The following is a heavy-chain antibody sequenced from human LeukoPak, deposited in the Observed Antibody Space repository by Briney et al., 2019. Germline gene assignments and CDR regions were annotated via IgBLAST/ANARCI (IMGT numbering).Heavy chain of an antibody. V-gene: IGHV3-74*01. CDR3: VRDAPGNTALDY. Sequence: PGGSLRLSXAASGFTFISYWMHWVRQAPGKGMVWVSRINGYGSSTDFADSVKGRFTISRDNAKNTLYLQMNSLRAEDTAVYYCVRDAPGNTALDYWGQGTLVTVSS. CDR2: INGYGSST. CDR1: GFTFISYW. J-gene: IGHJ4*02. D-gene: IGHD5-18*01.